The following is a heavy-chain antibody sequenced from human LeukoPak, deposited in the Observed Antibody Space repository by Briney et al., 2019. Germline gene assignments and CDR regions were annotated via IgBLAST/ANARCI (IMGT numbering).Heavy chain of an antibody. CDR3: AREGAYVEWPQASDM. D-gene: IGHD3-10*02. CDR2: ISGYNAIT. V-gene: IGHV1-18*01. Sequence: ASVKDSCKASRYTFSRYGISWVRPAPGQGLEWMGWISGYNAITETAQKVQGRLTLTTDTSTSTAYMELRTLRSDDTAVYYCAREGAYVEWPQASDMWGQGTVVTVS. CDR1: RYTFSRYG. J-gene: IGHJ3*02.